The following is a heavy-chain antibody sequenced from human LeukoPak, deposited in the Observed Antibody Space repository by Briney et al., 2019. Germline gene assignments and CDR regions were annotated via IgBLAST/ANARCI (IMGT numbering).Heavy chain of an antibody. J-gene: IGHJ6*03. V-gene: IGHV4-59*11. CDR3: AREAAARGDYYYYYMDV. D-gene: IGHD6-13*01. CDR1: DDSFSSHY. Sequence: PSETPSLTCAVSDDSFSSHYWTWIRQPPGKGLEWIGYIYYSGSTNYNPSLKSRVTISVDTSKNQFSLKLSSVAAADTAVYYCAREAAARGDYYYYYMDVWGKGTTVTVSS. CDR2: IYYSGST.